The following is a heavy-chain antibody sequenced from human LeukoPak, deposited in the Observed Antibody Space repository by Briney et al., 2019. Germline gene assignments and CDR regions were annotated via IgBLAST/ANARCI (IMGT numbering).Heavy chain of an antibody. CDR2: ISYDGSNK. V-gene: IGHV3-30-3*01. CDR3: ARGGMVRPLDH. Sequence: GRSLRLSCAASGFTFSSYAMHWVRQAPGKGLEWVAVISYDGSNKYYADSVKGRFTISRDNSKNTLYLQMNSLRAEDTAVYYCARGGMVRPLDHWGQGTLVTVSS. J-gene: IGHJ4*02. CDR1: GFTFSSYA. D-gene: IGHD3-10*01.